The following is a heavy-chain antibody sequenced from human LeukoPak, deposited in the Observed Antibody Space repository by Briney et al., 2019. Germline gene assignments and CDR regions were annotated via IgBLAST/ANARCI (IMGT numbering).Heavy chain of an antibody. D-gene: IGHD2-15*01. J-gene: IGHJ5*02. CDR2: MNPNSGNT. V-gene: IGHV1-8*03. CDR1: GYTFTSYD. Sequence: ASVKVSFKASGYTFTSYDINWVRQAPGQGLEWMGWMNPNSGNTGYAQKFQGRVTITRNTSISTAYVELSSLRSEDTAVYYCAREASGGRKQGWFDPWGQGTLVTVSS. CDR3: AREASGGRKQGWFDP.